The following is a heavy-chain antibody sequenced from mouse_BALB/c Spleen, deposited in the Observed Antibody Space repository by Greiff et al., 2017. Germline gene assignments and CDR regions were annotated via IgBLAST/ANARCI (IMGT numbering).Heavy chain of an antibody. CDR3: ARVAARASYAMDY. CDR2: ISTYYGDA. J-gene: IGHJ4*01. Sequence: QVQLQQSGAELVRPGVSVKISCKGSGYTFTDYAMHWVKQSHAKSLEWIGVISTYYGDASYNQKFKGKATMTVDKSSSTAYMELARLTSEDSAIYYCARVAARASYAMDYWGQGTSGTVSS. D-gene: IGHD3-1*01. CDR1: GYTFTDYA. V-gene: IGHV1S137*01.